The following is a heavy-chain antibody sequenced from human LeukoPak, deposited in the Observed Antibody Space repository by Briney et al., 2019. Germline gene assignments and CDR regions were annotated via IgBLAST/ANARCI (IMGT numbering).Heavy chain of an antibody. CDR3: ARGLELGHDY. CDR2: IYYSGST. V-gene: IGHV4-59*01. CDR1: GGSISSYY. J-gene: IGHJ4*02. Sequence: SETLSLTCTVSGGSISSYYWSWIRQPPGKGLEWIGYIYYSGSTNYIPSLKSRVTVSVDTSKNQFSLKLSSVTAADTAVYYCARGLELGHDYWGQGTLVTVSS. D-gene: IGHD1-7*01.